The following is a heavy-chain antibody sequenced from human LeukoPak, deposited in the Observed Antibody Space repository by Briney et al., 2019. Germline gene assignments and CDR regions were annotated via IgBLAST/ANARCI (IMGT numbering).Heavy chain of an antibody. CDR2: IIPIFGIA. V-gene: IGHV1-69*05. D-gene: IGHD3-3*01. CDR1: GGTFSSYA. Sequence: SVKVSCKASGGTFSSYAISWVRQAPGQGLEWMGRIIPIFGIANYAQKFQGRVTITTDESTSTAYMELSSLRSEDTAVYYCARGDYDFWSGPYNWFDPWGQGTLVTVSS. J-gene: IGHJ5*02. CDR3: ARGDYDFWSGPYNWFDP.